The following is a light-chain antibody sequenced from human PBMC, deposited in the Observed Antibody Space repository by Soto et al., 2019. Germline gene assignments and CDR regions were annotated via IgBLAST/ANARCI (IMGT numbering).Light chain of an antibody. CDR1: QSISSW. J-gene: IGKJ2*01. V-gene: IGKV1-5*03. Sequence: TITCRARQSISSWLAWYQQKPGKAPKLLIYKASSLESGVPSRFSGSGSGTEFTLTISSLQPDDFATYYCQQYNSYSLYTFGQGTKVDIK. CDR2: KAS. CDR3: QQYNSYSLYT.